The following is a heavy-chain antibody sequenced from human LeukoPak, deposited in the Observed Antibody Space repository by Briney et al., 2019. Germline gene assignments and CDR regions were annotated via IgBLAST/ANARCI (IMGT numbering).Heavy chain of an antibody. J-gene: IGHJ3*02. V-gene: IGHV1-69*13. CDR2: LIPIFSTA. D-gene: IGHD2-8*01. Sequence: SVKLSRKVSRGTLSSYAISWGRQAPRQGLEWLGGLIPIFSTAKYAQNLQGRVTFPAEESTSTAYVELSSLRSEDTAVYYCAREHHCTNEGTVAFDICGQGTRVTVSA. CDR1: RGTLSSYA. CDR3: AREHHCTNEGTVAFDI.